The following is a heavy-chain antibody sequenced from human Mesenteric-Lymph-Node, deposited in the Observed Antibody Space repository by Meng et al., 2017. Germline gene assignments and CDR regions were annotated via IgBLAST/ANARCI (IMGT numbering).Heavy chain of an antibody. CDR1: AGSITNKDW. CDR2: MHHDGRT. Sequence: QVRPQGSGQGLVKLSGTPSLTCPVSAGSITNKDWWSWVRQPPGKGLEWIGEMHHDGRTNYNPSFKSRVIMSMDKSSNQFSLHLSSVTAADTAVYFCATNGFYSIDNWGQGTLVTVSS. V-gene: IGHV4-4*02. CDR3: ATNGFYSIDN. J-gene: IGHJ4*02. D-gene: IGHD2-8*01.